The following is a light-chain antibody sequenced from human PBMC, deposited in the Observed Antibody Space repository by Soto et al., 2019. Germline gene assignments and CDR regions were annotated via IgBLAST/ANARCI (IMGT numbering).Light chain of an antibody. J-gene: IGKJ5*01. CDR3: QQYNNWPPIT. CDR1: QSVSSN. V-gene: IGKV3-15*01. Sequence: EIVMTQSPATLSVSPGERATLSCRASQSVSSNLAWYQQKPGQATSLIIYGASTRANGIPARFSGSGSGTEFTLTISSLQSEDFAVYYCQQYNNWPPITFGQGTRLEIK. CDR2: GAS.